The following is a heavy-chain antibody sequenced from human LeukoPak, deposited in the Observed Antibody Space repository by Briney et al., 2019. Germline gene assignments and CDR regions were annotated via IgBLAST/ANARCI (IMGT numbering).Heavy chain of an antibody. Sequence: LTGGSLRLSCAASGFTFSSYSMNWVRQAPGKGLEWVSSINSRSGTTYEAYSVKGRFTTSSDDSKNTRYLQMKSLRAEDTAVYYWGKLTTWNTHYPIDYGGQGTLVTVSS. J-gene: IGHJ4*02. D-gene: IGHD4-17*01. CDR2: INSRSGTT. CDR3: GKLTTWNTHYPIDY. V-gene: IGHV3-23*01. CDR1: GFTFSSYS.